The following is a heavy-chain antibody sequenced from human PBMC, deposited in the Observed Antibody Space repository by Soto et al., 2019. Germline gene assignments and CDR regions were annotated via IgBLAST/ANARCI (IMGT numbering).Heavy chain of an antibody. Sequence: GGSLRLSCAASGFTFSSYAMSWVRQAPGKGLEWVSAIRGSGGTTYYADSVKGRFTISREDSKNTLYLQMNSLRVEDTAVYYCAKGLVPAAIARFDPWGQGTLVTVSS. CDR2: IRGSGGTT. J-gene: IGHJ5*02. CDR3: AKGLVPAAIARFDP. D-gene: IGHD2-2*02. CDR1: GFTFSSYA. V-gene: IGHV3-23*01.